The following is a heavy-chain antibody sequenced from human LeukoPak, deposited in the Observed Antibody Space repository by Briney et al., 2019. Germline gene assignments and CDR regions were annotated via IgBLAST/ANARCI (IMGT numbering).Heavy chain of an antibody. D-gene: IGHD1-26*01. CDR3: AKALKRTSERNFGSCLDS. V-gene: IGHV3-23*01. CDR2: ISGTGGST. Sequence: GGSLRLSCAASGFTFSSYAMSWVRQAPEKGLEWVSSISGTGGSTFYADSMKGRLTISRDNSKNTLYLHMNSLRSEDTAIYYCAKALKRTSERNFGSCLDSWGQGTLVTVSS. J-gene: IGHJ4*02. CDR1: GFTFSSYA.